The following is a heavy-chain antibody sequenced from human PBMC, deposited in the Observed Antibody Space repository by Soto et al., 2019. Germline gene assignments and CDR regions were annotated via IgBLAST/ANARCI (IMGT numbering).Heavy chain of an antibody. D-gene: IGHD3-22*01. V-gene: IGHV3-23*01. CDR3: AKGKRITMIVVVPQPLDY. J-gene: IGHJ4*02. CDR2: ISGSGGST. CDR1: GFTFSSYA. Sequence: QTGGSLRLSCAASGFTFSSYAMSWVRQAPGKGLEWVSAISGSGGSTYYADSVKGRFTISRDNSKNTLYLQMNSLRAEDTAVYYCAKGKRITMIVVVPQPLDYWGQGTLVTVSS.